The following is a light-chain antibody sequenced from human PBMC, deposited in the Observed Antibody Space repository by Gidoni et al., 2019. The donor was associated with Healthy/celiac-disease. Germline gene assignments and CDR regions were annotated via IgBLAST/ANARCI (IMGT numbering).Light chain of an antibody. Sequence: VMTQSPDSLAVSLGERATINCKSSQSVLYSSNNKNYLAWYQQKPGQPPKLLIYWASTRESGVPDRFSGSGSGTDFTLTISSLQAEDVAVYYCQQYYSTPPMYTFGQGTKLEIK. CDR2: WAS. CDR3: QQYYSTPPMYT. V-gene: IGKV4-1*01. CDR1: QSVLYSSNNKNY. J-gene: IGKJ2*01.